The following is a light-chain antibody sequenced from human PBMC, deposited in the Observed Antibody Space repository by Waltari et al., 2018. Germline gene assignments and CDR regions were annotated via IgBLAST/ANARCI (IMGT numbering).Light chain of an antibody. CDR2: INSDGSH. J-gene: IGLJ3*02. V-gene: IGLV4-69*01. CDR1: SGHSNNI. Sequence: QLVVTQSSSASASLGASVKLTCTLDSGHSNNIIAWLQQQPEKGPRYLMKINSDGSHSKGDEIPDRFAGSSSGAERYRTISNLQSEDEGDYYCQTGGHGTWVFGGGTKLTVL. CDR3: QTGGHGTWV.